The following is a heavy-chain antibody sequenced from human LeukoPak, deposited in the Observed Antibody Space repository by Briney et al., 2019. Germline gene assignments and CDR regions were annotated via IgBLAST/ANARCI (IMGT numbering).Heavy chain of an antibody. CDR3: AKEGGYGELSSYFDY. V-gene: IGHV3-7*03. D-gene: IGHD3-16*02. Sequence: GGSLRLSCAASGFTFSSYAMSWVRQAPGKGLEWVANIKEDGSEIYYVASVKGRFTISRDNAKNSLYLQMNSLRAEDTAVYYCAKEGGYGELSSYFDYWGQGTLVTVSS. CDR2: IKEDGSEI. CDR1: GFTFSSYA. J-gene: IGHJ4*02.